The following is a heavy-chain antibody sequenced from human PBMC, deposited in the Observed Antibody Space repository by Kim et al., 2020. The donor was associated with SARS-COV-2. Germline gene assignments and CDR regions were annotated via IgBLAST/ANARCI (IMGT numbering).Heavy chain of an antibody. CDR1: GFTFTDYW. Sequence: GGSLRLSCAASGFTFTDYWMTWVRQARGKGLEWVANIKQDGTEKYYVDSVKGRFTVSRDNAKKSLYLQMNSLRVEDTAMYYCARGRGLDSWGQGTLVTVSS. V-gene: IGHV3-7*04. CDR3: ARGRGLDS. J-gene: IGHJ4*02. D-gene: IGHD3-16*01. CDR2: IKQDGTEK.